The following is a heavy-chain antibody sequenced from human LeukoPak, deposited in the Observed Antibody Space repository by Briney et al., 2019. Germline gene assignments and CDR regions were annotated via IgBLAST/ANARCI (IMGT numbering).Heavy chain of an antibody. CDR2: INPKSGGT. J-gene: IGHJ4*02. CDR3: ARTTGYYYALFDY. CDR1: GYTFSGYY. Sequence: ASVKVSCKASGYTFSGYYMHWVRQAPGQGLEWMGWINPKSGGTNEAQKFHDRVTMTRDTSIRTAYMEVSRLRSDDAAVYYCARTTGYYYALFDYWGQGTLVTVSS. V-gene: IGHV1-2*02. D-gene: IGHD3-22*01.